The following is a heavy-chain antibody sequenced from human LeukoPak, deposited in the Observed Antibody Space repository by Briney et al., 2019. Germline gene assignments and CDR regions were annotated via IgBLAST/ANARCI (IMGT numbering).Heavy chain of an antibody. Sequence: ASVKVSCKASGYTITSCGISWVRQAPGQGLEWMGWISAYNGNIKYVQKFQGRVTMTTDTSTRTAYMELRSLRSDDTAVYYCAREGYSYAYKSKWLDPWGQGTLVTVSS. J-gene: IGHJ5*02. D-gene: IGHD3-16*01. CDR3: AREGYSYAYKSKWLDP. V-gene: IGHV1-18*01. CDR2: ISAYNGNI. CDR1: GYTITSCG.